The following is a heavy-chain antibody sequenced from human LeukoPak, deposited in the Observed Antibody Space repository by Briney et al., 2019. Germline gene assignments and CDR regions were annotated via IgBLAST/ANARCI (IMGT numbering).Heavy chain of an antibody. Sequence: GGSLRLSCAASGFTFSSYDMHWVRQATGKGLEWVSAIGTAGETYYPGSVKGRFTISRENAKNSLYLQMNSLRAGDTAVYYCARAHGSARGLYYYNGMDVWGQGTTVTVSS. J-gene: IGHJ6*02. D-gene: IGHD3-10*01. V-gene: IGHV3-13*01. CDR3: ARAHGSARGLYYYNGMDV. CDR2: IGTAGET. CDR1: GFTFSSYD.